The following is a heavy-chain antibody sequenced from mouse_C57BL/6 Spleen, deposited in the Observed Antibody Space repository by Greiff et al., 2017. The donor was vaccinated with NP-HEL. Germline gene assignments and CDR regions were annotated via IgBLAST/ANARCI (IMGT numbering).Heavy chain of an antibody. CDR2: IDPEDGDT. J-gene: IGHJ2*01. D-gene: IGHD2-5*01. CDR3: TAYYSNCFYY. CDR1: GFNIKDYY. V-gene: IGHV14-1*01. Sequence: EVKLMESGAELVRPGASVKLSCTASGFNIKDYYMHWVKQRPKQGLEWIGRIDPEDGDTEYAPKFQGKATMTADTSSNTAYLQLSSLTSEDTAVYYCTAYYSNCFYYWGQGTTLTVSS.